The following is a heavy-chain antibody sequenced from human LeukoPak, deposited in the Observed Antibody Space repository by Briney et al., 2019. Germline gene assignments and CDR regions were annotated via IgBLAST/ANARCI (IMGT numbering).Heavy chain of an antibody. CDR1: GFTFSDYY. J-gene: IGHJ4*02. V-gene: IGHV3-30*02. CDR3: AKDRVNCSSTSCYSVGGNFDY. Sequence: GGSLRLSCAASGFTFSDYYMSWIRQAPGKGLEWVAFIRYDGGNKYYADSVKGRFTISRDNSKNTLYLQMNSLRAEDTAVYYCAKDRVNCSSTSCYSVGGNFDYWGQGTLVTVSS. CDR2: IRYDGGNK. D-gene: IGHD2-2*01.